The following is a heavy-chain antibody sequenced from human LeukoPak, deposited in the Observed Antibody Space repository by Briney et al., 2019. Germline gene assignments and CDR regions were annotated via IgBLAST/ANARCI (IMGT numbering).Heavy chain of an antibody. CDR1: GGSISGYY. V-gene: IGHV4-59*12. J-gene: IGHJ5*02. Sequence: SETLSLTCTVSGGSISGYYWTWIRQPPGKGLEWIGYVYYSGSTNYNSSLKSRVTISVDTSKNQFSLKLSSVTAADTAVYYCAREPTNCSGGSCYGWFDPWGQGTLVTVSS. CDR2: VYYSGST. CDR3: AREPTNCSGGSCYGWFDP. D-gene: IGHD2-15*01.